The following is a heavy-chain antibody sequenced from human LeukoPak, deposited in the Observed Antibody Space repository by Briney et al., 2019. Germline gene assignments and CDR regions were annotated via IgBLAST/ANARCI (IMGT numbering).Heavy chain of an antibody. Sequence: PSETLSLTCSVSGGFITTSIHYWAWIRQPPGKGLEWIASIYDNGITYYNASLGSRVTLSVTTPRNQFSLSLRAVSAAARLFYSCARQPTVKRGAVASNFDYWGQGILVTVSS. D-gene: IGHD6-19*01. V-gene: IGHV4-39*01. CDR1: GGFITTSIHY. J-gene: IGHJ4*02. CDR3: ARQPTVKRGAVASNFDY. CDR2: IYDNGIT.